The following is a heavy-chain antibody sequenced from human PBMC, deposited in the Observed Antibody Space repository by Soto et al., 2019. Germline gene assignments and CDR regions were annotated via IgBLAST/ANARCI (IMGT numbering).Heavy chain of an antibody. D-gene: IGHD5-18*01. Sequence: GGSLRLSCAASGFTFSSYAMSWVRQAPGKGLEWVSAISGSGGSTYYADSVKGRFTISRDKSKNTLYLQMNSLRAEDTAVYYCAKEQEKFGYSDGDAFDIWGQGTMVTVSS. CDR1: GFTFSSYA. J-gene: IGHJ3*02. CDR2: ISGSGGST. V-gene: IGHV3-23*01. CDR3: AKEQEKFGYSDGDAFDI.